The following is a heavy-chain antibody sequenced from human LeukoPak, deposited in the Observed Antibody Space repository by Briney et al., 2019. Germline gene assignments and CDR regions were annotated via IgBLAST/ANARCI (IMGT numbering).Heavy chain of an antibody. J-gene: IGHJ3*02. D-gene: IGHD2-2*01. CDR2: IIPIFGTA. Sequence: ALVKVSCKASGGTFSSYAISWVRQAPGQGFEWMGRIIPIFGTANYAQKFQGRVTITTDESTSTAYMELSSLRSEDTAVYYCARDSGYCSSTSCAHAFDIWGQGTMVTVSS. CDR1: GGTFSSYA. CDR3: ARDSGYCSSTSCAHAFDI. V-gene: IGHV1-69*05.